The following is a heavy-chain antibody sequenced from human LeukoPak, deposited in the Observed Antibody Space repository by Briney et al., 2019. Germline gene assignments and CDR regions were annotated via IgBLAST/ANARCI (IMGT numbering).Heavy chain of an antibody. CDR3: ARVVQSTDSSGFYLPEYFQH. D-gene: IGHD3-22*01. Sequence: SETLSLTCTVSGGSISSSSYYWGWIRQPPVKGLEWIGSIYYSGSTYYNPSLKSRVTISVDTSKNQFSLKLRSVTAADTAVYYCARVVQSTDSSGFYLPEYFQHWGQGTLVTVSS. J-gene: IGHJ1*01. V-gene: IGHV4-39*07. CDR2: IYYSGST. CDR1: GGSISSSSYY.